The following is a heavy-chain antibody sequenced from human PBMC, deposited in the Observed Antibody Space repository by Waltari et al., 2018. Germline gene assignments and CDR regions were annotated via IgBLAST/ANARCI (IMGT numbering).Heavy chain of an antibody. Sequence: QLQLQVSGPGLLKPSETLSLTCSVLVGSITSRHYALGWIRQPPGKGLEWIGSVFYNGDTYYNPSLKSRVTVSVDTSKNQVSLKLSSVTAADTAVYYCTRASIFGVALDAFDLWGQGTMVSVSS. D-gene: IGHD3-3*01. V-gene: IGHV4-39*01. CDR3: TRASIFGVALDAFDL. CDR2: VFYNGDT. CDR1: VGSITSRHYA. J-gene: IGHJ3*01.